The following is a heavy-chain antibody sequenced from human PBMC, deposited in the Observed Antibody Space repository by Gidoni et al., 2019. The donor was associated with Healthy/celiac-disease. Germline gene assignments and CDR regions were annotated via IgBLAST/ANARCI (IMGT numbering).Heavy chain of an antibody. V-gene: IGHV3-23*01. D-gene: IGHD6-19*01. CDR2: ISGSGGST. CDR1: GFTFRRYA. Sequence: EVQLLEYGGGLVQPGGSLRLSCAASGFTFRRYAMSWVRQAPVKGLEWVSAISGSGGSTYYADSVKCRFTIARDNSKNTLYLQMNSLRAEDTAVYYCAKAWVAVAGDYFDYWGQGTLVTVSS. J-gene: IGHJ4*02. CDR3: AKAWVAVAGDYFDY.